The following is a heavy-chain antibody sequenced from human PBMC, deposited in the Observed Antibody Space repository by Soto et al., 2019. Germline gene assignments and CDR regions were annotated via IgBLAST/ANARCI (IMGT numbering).Heavy chain of an antibody. J-gene: IGHJ6*02. D-gene: IGHD3-10*01. CDR2: ISNRADST. V-gene: IGHV3-23*01. Sequence: EVHLLESGGGLVQPGGSLRLSCAASGFTFSNYAMNWVRQAPGKGLEWVSGISNRADSTYYADSVKGRFTISRDNSKNRLFLQMNSLRDEDTAIYYCVFVNPYYYGSGSDYEMDVWGQGTTVTVSS. CDR1: GFTFSNYA. CDR3: VFVNPYYYGSGSDYEMDV.